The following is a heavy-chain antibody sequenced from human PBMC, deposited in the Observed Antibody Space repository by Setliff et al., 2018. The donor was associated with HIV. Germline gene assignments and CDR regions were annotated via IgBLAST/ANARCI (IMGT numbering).Heavy chain of an antibody. CDR2: IIPMFGTD. CDR1: GSTFSSYG. CDR3: ARVAQGSSYHYYGIDV. J-gene: IGHJ6*01. Sequence: SVKVSCKASGSTFSSYGISWVRQAPGQGLEWMGAIIPMFGTDIYAQKFQGRVTITTDESRTTTYMELSSLRFEETAVYFCARVAQGSSYHYYGIDVWGQGTTVTVSS. V-gene: IGHV1-69*05. D-gene: IGHD2-2*01.